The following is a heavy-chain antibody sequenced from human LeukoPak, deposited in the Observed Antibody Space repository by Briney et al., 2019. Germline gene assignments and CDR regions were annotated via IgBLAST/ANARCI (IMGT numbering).Heavy chain of an antibody. D-gene: IGHD2-2*01. V-gene: IGHV3-30*03. J-gene: IGHJ5*02. CDR3: APSGIDCSSTSCYRANWFDP. CDR1: GFTFSSYG. Sequence: GGSLRLSCAASGFTFSSYGMHWVRQAPGKGLEWVAVISYDGSNKYYADSVKGRFTISRDNSKNTLYLQMNSLRAEDTAVYYCAPSGIDCSSTSCYRANWFDPWGQGTLVTVSS. CDR2: ISYDGSNK.